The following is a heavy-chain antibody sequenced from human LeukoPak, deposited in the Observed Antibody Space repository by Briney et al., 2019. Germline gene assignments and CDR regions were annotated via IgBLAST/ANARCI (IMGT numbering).Heavy chain of an antibody. Sequence: LSLTCAVYGGSFSDYYMSWIRQAPGKGLEWVSYISSSGSTIYYADSVKGRFTISRDNAKNSLYLQMNSLRAEDTAVYYCARDQKEYSSSWGPYYYYYMDVWGKGTTVTVSS. D-gene: IGHD6-13*01. J-gene: IGHJ6*03. V-gene: IGHV3-11*04. CDR1: GGSFSDYY. CDR2: ISSSGSTI. CDR3: ARDQKEYSSSWGPYYYYYMDV.